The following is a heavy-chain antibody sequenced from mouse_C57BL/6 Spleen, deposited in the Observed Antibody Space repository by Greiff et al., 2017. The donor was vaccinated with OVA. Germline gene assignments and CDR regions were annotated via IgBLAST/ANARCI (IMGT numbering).Heavy chain of an antibody. CDR1: GFSLTSYG. CDR3: ARAYYSNRYAMDY. J-gene: IGHJ4*01. V-gene: IGHV2-2*01. Sequence: QVQLKQSGPGLVQPSQSLSITCTVSGFSLTSYGVHWVRPSPGKGLEWLGVIWSGGSTDYNAAFISRLSISKDNSKSQVFFKMNSLQADDTAIYYCARAYYSNRYAMDYWGQGTSVTVSS. D-gene: IGHD2-5*01. CDR2: IWSGGST.